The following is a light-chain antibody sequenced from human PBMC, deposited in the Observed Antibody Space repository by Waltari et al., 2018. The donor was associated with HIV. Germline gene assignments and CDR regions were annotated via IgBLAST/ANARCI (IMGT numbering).Light chain of an antibody. CDR1: RSNIAAGSD. CDR2: SND. Sequence: QSVLTQPPSVSGAPGQRVATSSPGSRSNIAAGSDVPWYQVLPGTVPKLLIFSNDTRPSGVPDRFSASKSPTSASLAITGLQPEDEADYYCQSYDSGLSATVFGGGTRLTVL. V-gene: IGLV1-40*01. CDR3: QSYDSGLSATV. J-gene: IGLJ3*02.